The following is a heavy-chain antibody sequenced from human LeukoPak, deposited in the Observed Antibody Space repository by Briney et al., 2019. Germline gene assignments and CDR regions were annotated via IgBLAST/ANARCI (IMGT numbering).Heavy chain of an antibody. CDR3: AKVCAGGWPMGCWFDP. Sequence: ASVKVSCKASGYTFTSYGISWVRQAPGQGLEWVGWISAYNGNTNYAQKLQGRVTMTTDTSTSTAYMELRSLRSDDTAVYYCAKVCAGGWPMGCWFDPWGQGTLVTVSS. J-gene: IGHJ5*02. CDR2: ISAYNGNT. CDR1: GYTFTSYG. D-gene: IGHD1-26*01. V-gene: IGHV1-18*01.